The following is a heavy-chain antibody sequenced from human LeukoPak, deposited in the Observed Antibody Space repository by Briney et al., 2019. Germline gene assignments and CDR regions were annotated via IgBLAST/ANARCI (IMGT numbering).Heavy chain of an antibody. D-gene: IGHD1-26*01. V-gene: IGHV4-34*01. CDR2: INHSGST. J-gene: IGHJ4*02. CDR3: ARQRKVGASADY. Sequence: SETLSLTCAVYGGSFSGYYWSWIRQPPGKGLEWIGEINHSGSTYYNPSLKSRVTISVDTSKNQFSLKLSSVTAADAAVYYCARQRKVGASADYWGQGTLLTVSS. CDR1: GGSFSGYY.